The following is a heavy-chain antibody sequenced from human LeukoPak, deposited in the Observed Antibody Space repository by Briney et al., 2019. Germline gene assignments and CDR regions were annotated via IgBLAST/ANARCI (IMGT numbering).Heavy chain of an antibody. Sequence: SETLSLTCTVSGGSISSGGYYWSWIRQHPGKGLEWIGYIYYSGSTYYNPSLKSRVTISVDTSKNQFSLKLSSVTAADTAVYYCARWRPAAILTNAFDIWGQGTMVTVSS. D-gene: IGHD2-2*02. CDR2: IYYSGST. CDR1: GGSISSGGYY. J-gene: IGHJ3*02. CDR3: ARWRPAAILTNAFDI. V-gene: IGHV4-31*03.